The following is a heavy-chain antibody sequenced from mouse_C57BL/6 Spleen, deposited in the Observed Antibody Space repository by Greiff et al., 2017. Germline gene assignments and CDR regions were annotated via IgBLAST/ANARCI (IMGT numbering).Heavy chain of an antibody. J-gene: IGHJ3*01. CDR1: GYTFTDYY. CDR3: ARSTTVVEGFAY. V-gene: IGHV1-26*01. Sequence: VQLQQSGPELVKPGASVKISCKASGYTFTDYYMNWVKQSPGKSLEWIGDINPNNGGTSYNQKFKGKATLTVDKSSSTAYMELRSLTSEDSAVYYCARSTTVVEGFAYWGQGTLVTVSA. D-gene: IGHD1-1*01. CDR2: INPNNGGT.